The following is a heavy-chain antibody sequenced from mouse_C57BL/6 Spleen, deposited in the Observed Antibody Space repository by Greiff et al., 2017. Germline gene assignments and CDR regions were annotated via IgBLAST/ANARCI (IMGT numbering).Heavy chain of an antibody. CDR2: INPSSGYT. D-gene: IGHD2-4*01. CDR3: ARRVPHDYDDYAMDY. CDR1: GYTFTSYT. J-gene: IGHJ4*01. Sequence: QVQLQQSGAELARPGASVKMSCTASGYTFTSYTMHWVKQRPGQGLEWIGYINPSSGYTKYNQKFKDKATLTADKSSSTAYMQLSSLTSEDAAVYYCARRVPHDYDDYAMDYWGQGTSVTVSS. V-gene: IGHV1-4*01.